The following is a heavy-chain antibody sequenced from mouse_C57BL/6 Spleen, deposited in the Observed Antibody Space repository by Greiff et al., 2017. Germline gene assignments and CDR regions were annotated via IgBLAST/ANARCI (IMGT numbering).Heavy chain of an antibody. D-gene: IGHD2-5*01. CDR3: TTPYSNYEAMDY. CDR1: GFNIKDDY. Sequence: EVQLQQSGAELVRPGASVQLSCTASGFNIKDDYMHWVKQRPEQGLEWIGWIDPENGDTEYASKFQGKATITADPSSNTAYLQLSSLTSEDTAVYYCTTPYSNYEAMDYWGQGTSVTVSS. V-gene: IGHV14-4*01. CDR2: IDPENGDT. J-gene: IGHJ4*01.